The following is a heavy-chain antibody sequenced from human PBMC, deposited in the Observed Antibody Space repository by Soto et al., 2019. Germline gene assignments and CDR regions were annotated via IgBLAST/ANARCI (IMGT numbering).Heavy chain of an antibody. V-gene: IGHV4-59*01. Sequence: SETLSLTCTVFGGSISSYYWSWILQPPGKGLEWIGYIYYSGSTNYNPSLKSRVTISVDTSKNQFSLKLSSVTAADTAVYYCARGYHYDFWSGYYTPFPYYYYYYMDVWGKGTTVTAP. J-gene: IGHJ6*03. CDR3: ARGYHYDFWSGYYTPFPYYYYYYMDV. CDR1: GGSISSYY. D-gene: IGHD3-3*01. CDR2: IYYSGST.